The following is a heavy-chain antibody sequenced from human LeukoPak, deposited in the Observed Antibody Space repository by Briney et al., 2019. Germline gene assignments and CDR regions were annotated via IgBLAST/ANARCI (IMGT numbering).Heavy chain of an antibody. D-gene: IGHD3-22*01. CDR1: GFTFSDYH. V-gene: IGHV3-11*06. CDR3: ARDAGGHYPDY. Sequence: GGSLRLSCAASGFTFSDYHMSWIRQAPGQGLEWVSYITSSSYTNYADSVKGRFTISRDNAKNSLYLQMNSLRPEDTAVYYCARDAGGHYPDYWGQGTLVTVSS. CDR2: ITSSSYT. J-gene: IGHJ4*02.